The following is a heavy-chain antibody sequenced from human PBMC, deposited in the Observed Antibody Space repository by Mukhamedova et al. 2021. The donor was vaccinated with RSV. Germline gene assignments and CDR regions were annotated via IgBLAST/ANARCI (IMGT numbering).Heavy chain of an antibody. CDR3: ARVGAAMAYPTNYYYYGMDV. Sequence: IRQPPGKGLEWIGSIYYSGSTYYNPSLKSRVTISVDTSKNQFSLKLSSVTAADTAVYYCARVGAAMAYPTNYYYYGMDVWGQGT. D-gene: IGHD5-18*01. J-gene: IGHJ6*02. CDR2: IYYSGST. V-gene: IGHV4-39*01.